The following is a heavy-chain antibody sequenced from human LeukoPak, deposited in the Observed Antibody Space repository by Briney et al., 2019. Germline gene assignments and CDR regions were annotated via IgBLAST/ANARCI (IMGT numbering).Heavy chain of an antibody. CDR1: GLTFSSYA. D-gene: IGHD3-10*01. J-gene: IGHJ4*02. CDR2: ISGSGGST. CDR3: AKGSGASRPYYLDY. Sequence: GGSLRLSCAASGLTFSSYAMSWVRQAPGKGLEWVSSISGSGGSTYYADSVKVRFTISRDKSKNTLYLQMNSLRVEDTAIYYCAKGSGASRPYYLDYWGRGTLVTVSS. V-gene: IGHV3-23*01.